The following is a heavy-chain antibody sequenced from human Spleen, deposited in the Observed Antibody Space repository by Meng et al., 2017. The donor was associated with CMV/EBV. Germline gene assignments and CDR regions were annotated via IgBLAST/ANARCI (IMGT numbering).Heavy chain of an antibody. D-gene: IGHD3-3*01. CDR2: INHSGST. CDR3: ARLGDFWSGYPRDY. CDR1: VVSFSGYY. V-gene: IGHV4-34*01. Sequence: SQTLSLTCAVYVVSFSGYYWSCIRQPPGKGLAWIGEINHSGSTNYNPSLKSRLTISIDTSKNQFSLKLSSVTAADTAVYYCARLGDFWSGYPRDYWGQGTLVTVSS. J-gene: IGHJ4*02.